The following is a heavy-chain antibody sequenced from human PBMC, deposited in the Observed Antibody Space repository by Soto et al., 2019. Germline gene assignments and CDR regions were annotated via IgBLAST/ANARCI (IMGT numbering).Heavy chain of an antibody. D-gene: IGHD3-16*02. CDR1: GGSISSSSYY. CDR2: IYYSGST. CDR3: AHMGGLRLGELSSDDAFDI. Sequence: SETLSLTCTVSGGSISSSSYYWGWIRQPPGKGPEWIGSIYYSGSTYYNPSLKSRVTISVDTSKNQFSLKLSSVTAADTAVYYCAHMGGLRLGELSSDDAFDIWGQGTMVTVSS. V-gene: IGHV4-39*01. J-gene: IGHJ3*02.